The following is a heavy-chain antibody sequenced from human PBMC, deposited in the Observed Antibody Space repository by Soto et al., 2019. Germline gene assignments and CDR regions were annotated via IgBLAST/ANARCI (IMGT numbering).Heavy chain of an antibody. Sequence: QVQLVQSGAEVKKPGSSVKVSCKASGGTFSSYAISWVRQAPGLGLEWMGGIIPIFGTANYAQKFQGRVTMTADEYTSTAYMELSSLRSEDTAVYYCARADSSGWYTYNWFDPWGQGTLVTVSS. J-gene: IGHJ5*02. CDR1: GGTFSSYA. V-gene: IGHV1-69*12. CDR3: ARADSSGWYTYNWFDP. D-gene: IGHD6-19*01. CDR2: IIPIFGTA.